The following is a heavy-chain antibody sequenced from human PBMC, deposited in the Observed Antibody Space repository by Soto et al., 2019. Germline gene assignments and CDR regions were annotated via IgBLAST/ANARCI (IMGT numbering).Heavy chain of an antibody. CDR1: GFTFSSYD. D-gene: IGHD3-10*01. J-gene: IGHJ6*03. V-gene: IGHV3-13*01. CDR2: IGTAGDT. Sequence: GGSLRLSCAASGFTFSSYDMHWVRQATGKGLEWVSAIGTAGDTYYPGSVKGRFTISRENAKNSLYLQMNSLRAGDTAVYYCARGNYGSGSYYNPDTYYYYMDVWGKGTTVTVSS. CDR3: ARGNYGSGSYYNPDTYYYYMDV.